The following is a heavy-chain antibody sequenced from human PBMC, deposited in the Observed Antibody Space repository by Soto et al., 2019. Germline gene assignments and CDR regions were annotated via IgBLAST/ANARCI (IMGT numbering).Heavy chain of an antibody. D-gene: IGHD3-16*01. CDR2: TYYRSKWYN. V-gene: IGHV6-1*01. J-gene: IGHJ6*03. Sequence: SQTLSLTCAISGDSVSSNSAAWNWIRQSPSRGLEWLGRTYYRSKWYNDYAVSVKSRITINPDTSKNQFSLQLNSVTPEDTAVYYCARGLRLHLGETGYYYMDVWGKGTTVTVSS. CDR3: ARGLRLHLGETGYYYMDV. CDR1: GDSVSSNSAA.